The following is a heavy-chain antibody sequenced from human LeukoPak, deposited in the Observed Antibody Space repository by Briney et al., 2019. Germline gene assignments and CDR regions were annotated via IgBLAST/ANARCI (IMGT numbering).Heavy chain of an antibody. CDR1: GGTFSSYA. J-gene: IGHJ5*02. CDR2: IIPIFGTA. V-gene: IGHV1-69*06. D-gene: IGHD3-10*01. CDR3: ARGLLGNYYGSGNNWFDP. Sequence: GASVKVSCKASGGTFSSYAISWVRQAPGQGLEWMGGIIPIFGTANYAQKFQGRVTITADTSTSTAYMELRSLRSDDTAVYYCARGLLGNYYGSGNNWFDPWGQGTLVTVSS.